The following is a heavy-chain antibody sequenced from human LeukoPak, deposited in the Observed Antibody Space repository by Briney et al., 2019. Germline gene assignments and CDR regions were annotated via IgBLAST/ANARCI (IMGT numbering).Heavy chain of an antibody. J-gene: IGHJ4*02. CDR1: GFTFTDYY. V-gene: IGHV1-2*06. Sequence: ASVKVSCKASGFTFTDYYIHWVRQAPGQGLEWMGRINLNSGATNCAQRFQDKVTMTRDTSITTAYMELRSLTSDDTAIYYCARIYGWTTSGTYELTDYWGQGTLVTVSS. CDR3: ARIYGWTTSGTYELTDY. CDR2: INLNSGAT. D-gene: IGHD1-26*01.